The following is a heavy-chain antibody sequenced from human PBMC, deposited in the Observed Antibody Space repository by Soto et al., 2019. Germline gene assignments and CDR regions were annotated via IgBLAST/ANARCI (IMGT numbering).Heavy chain of an antibody. Sequence: SETLSLTCTVSGGSIISSYWSWIRQPPGKGLEWIGYISDSGSTNYNPSLKSRVTISVDTSKNQFSLKLSSVTAADTAVYYCARQGIATAGTSLDYWGQGTLVTVSS. V-gene: IGHV4-59*08. CDR2: ISDSGST. J-gene: IGHJ4*02. CDR1: GGSIISSY. CDR3: ARQGIATAGTSLDY. D-gene: IGHD6-13*01.